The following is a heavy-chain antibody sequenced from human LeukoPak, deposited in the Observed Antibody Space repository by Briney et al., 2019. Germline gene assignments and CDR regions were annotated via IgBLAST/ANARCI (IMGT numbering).Heavy chain of an antibody. J-gene: IGHJ6*03. CDR2: ISAHNGIT. CDR3: ARGVAREGYYYYYYMDV. Sequence: ASVKVSCWASGYSFTSYGISWVRQAPGQGLEWMGWISAHNGITNYAQKLQGRVTMTTDTSTSTAYMELRSLRSDDTAVYYCARGVAREGYYYYYYMDVWGKGTTVTISS. D-gene: IGHD1-26*01. CDR1: GYSFTSYG. V-gene: IGHV1-18*01.